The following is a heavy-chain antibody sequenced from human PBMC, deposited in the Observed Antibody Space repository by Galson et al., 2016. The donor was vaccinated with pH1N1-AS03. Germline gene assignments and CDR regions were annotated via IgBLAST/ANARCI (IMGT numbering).Heavy chain of an antibody. CDR1: GASINSNTNY. J-gene: IGHJ4*02. CDR2: IFYTGTT. V-gene: IGHV4-31*11. CDR3: AREGVAGTFDF. Sequence: TLSLTCAVSGASINSNTNYWSWVRQFSGKGLEWIGYIFYTGTTYYSSSLTGRVTISVDTSKAQFSLELKSVTAADSAIYFCAREGVAGTFDFWGQGILVTVSS. D-gene: IGHD3-10*01.